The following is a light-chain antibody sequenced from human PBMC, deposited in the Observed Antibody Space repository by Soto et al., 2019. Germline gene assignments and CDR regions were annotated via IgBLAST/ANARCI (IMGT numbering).Light chain of an antibody. CDR1: RSNIGTYN. CDR2: SNN. V-gene: IGLV1-44*01. Sequence: QAVVTQPPSASGTPGQRFTISCSGSRSNIGTYNVNWYQQLPGTAPKLLIYSNNQRPSGVPDRFSGSKSGTSASLAISGLQSEDEADYYCATWDDSLNGHAVFGGGTQLTVL. J-gene: IGLJ7*01. CDR3: ATWDDSLNGHAV.